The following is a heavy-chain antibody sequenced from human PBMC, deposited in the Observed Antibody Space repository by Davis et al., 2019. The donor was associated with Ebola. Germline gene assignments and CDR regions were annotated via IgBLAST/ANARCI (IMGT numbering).Heavy chain of an antibody. V-gene: IGHV3-13*01. CDR1: GFTFSSYD. CDR2: IGTAGDT. D-gene: IGHD5-18*01. J-gene: IGHJ2*01. Sequence: GESLKISCAASGFTFSSYDMHWVRQATGKGLEWVSAIGTAGDTYYPGSVKGRFTISRENAKNSLYLQMNSLRAGDTAVYYCARGIRLGYFDLWGRGTLVTVSS. CDR3: ARGIRLGYFDL.